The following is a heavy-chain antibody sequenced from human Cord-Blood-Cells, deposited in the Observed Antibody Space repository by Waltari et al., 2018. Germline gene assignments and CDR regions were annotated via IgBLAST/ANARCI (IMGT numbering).Heavy chain of an antibody. V-gene: IGHV1-69*12. Sequence: QVQLVQSGAEVKKPGSSVKVSCKASGGTFSSYALSLVRPAPGQGLEWMGGIIPIFGTANYAQKFQGRVTITAEESTSTAYMERSSLRSEDTAVYYCARVGIAAQNWYFDLWGRGTLVTVSS. J-gene: IGHJ2*01. CDR2: IIPIFGTA. CDR1: GGTFSSYA. CDR3: ARVGIAAQNWYFDL. D-gene: IGHD6-6*01.